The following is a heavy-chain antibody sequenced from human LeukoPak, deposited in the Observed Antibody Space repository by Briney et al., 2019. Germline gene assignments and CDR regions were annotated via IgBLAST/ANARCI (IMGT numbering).Heavy chain of an antibody. Sequence: EASVKVPCKASGDTFTGYYIHWVRQAPGQGLEWMGWINPNSGGTNYAQKFQGRVTMTRDTSISTAYMELSRLRSDDIAIYFCATTGREDSSGWFSYYYYYMDVWGKGTTVTVSS. V-gene: IGHV1-2*02. CDR3: ATTGREDSSGWFSYYYYYMDV. J-gene: IGHJ6*03. D-gene: IGHD6-19*01. CDR1: GDTFTGYY. CDR2: INPNSGGT.